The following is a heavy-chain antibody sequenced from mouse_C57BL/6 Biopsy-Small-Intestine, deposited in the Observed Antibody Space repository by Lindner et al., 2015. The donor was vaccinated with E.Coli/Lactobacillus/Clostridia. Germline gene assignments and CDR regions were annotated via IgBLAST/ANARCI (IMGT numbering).Heavy chain of an antibody. D-gene: IGHD2-2*01. CDR1: GYTFTSYG. V-gene: IGHV1-81*01. CDR3: ARKSPMVTWYFDV. Sequence: VQLQESGAELARPGASVKLSCKASGYTFTSYGISWVKQRTGQGLEWIGEIYPRSGNTYYNEKFKGKATLTADKSSSTAYMELRSLTSEDSAVYFCARKSPMVTWYFDVWGTGTTGTVSS. J-gene: IGHJ1*03. CDR2: IYPRSGNT.